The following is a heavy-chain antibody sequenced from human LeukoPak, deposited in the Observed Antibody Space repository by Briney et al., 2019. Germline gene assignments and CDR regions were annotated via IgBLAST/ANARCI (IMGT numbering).Heavy chain of an antibody. Sequence: ASVKVSCKASGYTFTSYYMHWVRQAPGQGLEWMGIINPSGGSTSYAQKFQGRVTMTRDTSTSTVYMELSSLRSEDTAVYYCARDSSPVVVVAATSVLAFDIWGQGTMVTVSS. D-gene: IGHD2-15*01. CDR1: GYTFTSYY. CDR2: INPSGGST. V-gene: IGHV1-46*01. J-gene: IGHJ3*02. CDR3: ARDSSPVVVVAATSVLAFDI.